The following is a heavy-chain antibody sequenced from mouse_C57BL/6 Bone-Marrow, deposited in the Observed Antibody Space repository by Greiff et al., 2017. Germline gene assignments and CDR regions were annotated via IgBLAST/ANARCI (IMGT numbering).Heavy chain of an antibody. J-gene: IGHJ2*01. CDR2: ISDGGSYT. CDR3: ARERLDYFDY. D-gene: IGHD2-4*01. V-gene: IGHV5-4*01. CDR1: GFTFSSYA. Sequence: EVKLMESGGGLVKPGGSLKLSCAASGFTFSSYAMSWVRQTPEKRLEWVATISDGGSYTYYPDNVKGRFTISRDNAKNNLYLQMSHLKSEDTAIYYCARERLDYFDYWGQGTTLTVSS.